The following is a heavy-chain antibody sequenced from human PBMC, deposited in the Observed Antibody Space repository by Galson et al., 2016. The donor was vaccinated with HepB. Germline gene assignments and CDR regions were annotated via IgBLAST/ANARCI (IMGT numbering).Heavy chain of an antibody. CDR2: ISYDGAEK. CDR3: ARDPQVGANGCATHWAFDS. V-gene: IGHV3-30-3*01. CDR1: AFSFEIYS. J-gene: IGHJ4*02. D-gene: IGHD3-16*01. Sequence: SLRLSCAASAFSFEIYSMHWVRQAPGKGLEWVALISYDGAEKSIAASVRGRFTISRDNSKKTVYLQMRSLRVDDTAVYYCARDPQVGANGCATHWAFDSWGQGALVTVSS.